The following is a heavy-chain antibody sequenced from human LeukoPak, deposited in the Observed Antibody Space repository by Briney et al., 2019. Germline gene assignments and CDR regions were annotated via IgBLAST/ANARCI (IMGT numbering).Heavy chain of an antibody. D-gene: IGHD1-26*01. CDR3: ARAAGATPFDY. V-gene: IGHV3-30*04. CDR2: ISYDGSNK. Sequence: PGGSLRLSCAASGFTFSSYAMHWVRQAPGKGLEWVAVISYDGSNKYYADSVKGRFTISRDNSKNTLYLQMNSLRAEDTAVYYCARAAGATPFDYWGQGTLVTVSS. CDR1: GFTFSSYA. J-gene: IGHJ4*02.